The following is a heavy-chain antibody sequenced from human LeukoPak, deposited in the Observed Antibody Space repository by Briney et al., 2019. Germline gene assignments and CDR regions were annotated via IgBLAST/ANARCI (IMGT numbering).Heavy chain of an antibody. CDR1: AFSLNAYN. Sequence: GGSLRLSCAASAFSLNAYNMNWVRQAPGKGLEWVSSISYTGTYIYYADSVRGRFTISRDNAKNSLYLQMNSLRAEDTAVYYCARGIGAAVGTPRYFDYWGQGILVTVSS. V-gene: IGHV3-21*01. J-gene: IGHJ4*02. D-gene: IGHD6-13*01. CDR2: ISYTGTYI. CDR3: ARGIGAAVGTPRYFDY.